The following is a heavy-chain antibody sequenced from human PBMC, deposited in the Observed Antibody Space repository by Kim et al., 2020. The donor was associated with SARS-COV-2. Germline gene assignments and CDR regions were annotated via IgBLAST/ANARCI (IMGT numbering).Heavy chain of an antibody. D-gene: IGHD3-16*01. V-gene: IGHV3-23*01. J-gene: IGHJ6*02. CDR1: GFTFSSYA. CDR2: ISGSGGST. CDR3: AKARGVYYYYYGMDV. Sequence: GGSLRLSCAASGFTFSSYAMSWVRQAPGKGLEWVSAISGSGGSTYYADSVKGRFTISRDNSKNTLYLQMNSLRAEDTAVYYCAKARGVYYYYYGMDVWGQGTTVTVSS.